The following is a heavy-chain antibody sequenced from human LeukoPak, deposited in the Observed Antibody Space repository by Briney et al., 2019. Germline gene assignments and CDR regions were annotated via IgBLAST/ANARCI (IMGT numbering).Heavy chain of an antibody. Sequence: GASVKVSCKASGYTFTGYYMHWVRQAPGQGLEWMGWINPNSGGTNYAQKFQGRVTMTRDTSISTAYMELSRLRSDDTAVHYCARDRGEIAVAGTNWFDPWGQGTLVTVSS. V-gene: IGHV1-2*02. CDR3: ARDRGEIAVAGTNWFDP. J-gene: IGHJ5*02. CDR2: INPNSGGT. CDR1: GYTFTGYY. D-gene: IGHD6-19*01.